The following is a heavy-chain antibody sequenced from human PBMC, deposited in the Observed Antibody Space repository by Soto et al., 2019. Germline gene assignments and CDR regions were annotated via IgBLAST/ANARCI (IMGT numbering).Heavy chain of an antibody. CDR2: ITAGDGKT. V-gene: IGHV1-3*01. CDR3: ARELYSSSFFWFDA. D-gene: IGHD2-2*01. Sequence: QVHLVQSGAEVKKPGASVKVSCKASGYNFTQYTLHWVRQAPGQRLEWMGWITAGDGKTQYSKKFQTRVTIRSDVSATTVYMDLNSLRSEDTAVYYCARELYSSSFFWFDAWGRGTRVIVSS. J-gene: IGHJ5*02. CDR1: GYNFTQYT.